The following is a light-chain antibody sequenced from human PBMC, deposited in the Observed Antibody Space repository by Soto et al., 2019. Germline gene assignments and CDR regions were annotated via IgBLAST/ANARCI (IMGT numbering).Light chain of an antibody. CDR3: QVWDSSRHRV. J-gene: IGLJ2*01. Sequence: ELTQPPSVSVAPGQAARISCGGDNIGSKVVHWFQQKPGQAPLLVVYDDRARPSGIPERFSGSNSGNTATLTISGAEAGDEADYYCQVWDSSRHRVFGGGTKVTVL. CDR1: NIGSKV. V-gene: IGLV3-21*02. CDR2: DDR.